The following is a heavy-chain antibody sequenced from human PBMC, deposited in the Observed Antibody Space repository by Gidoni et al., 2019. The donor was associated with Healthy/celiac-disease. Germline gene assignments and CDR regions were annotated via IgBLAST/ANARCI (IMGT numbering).Heavy chain of an antibody. CDR2: SYPGDSDT. D-gene: IGHD3-22*01. CDR1: GYSFTSYW. CDR3: ARLAGNYYDSSGYYRYFDY. J-gene: IGHJ4*02. Sequence: EVQLVQSGAEVKKPGASLKISCTGSGYSFTSYWIGWVRQMPGKGLECMGISYPGDSDTRYSPSFQGQVTISADKSISTAYLQWSSLKASDTAMYYCARLAGNYYDSSGYYRYFDYWGQGTLVTVSS. V-gene: IGHV5-51*01.